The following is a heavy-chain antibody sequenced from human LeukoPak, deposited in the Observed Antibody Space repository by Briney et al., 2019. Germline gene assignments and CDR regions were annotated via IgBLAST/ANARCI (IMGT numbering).Heavy chain of an antibody. J-gene: IGHJ4*02. CDR1: GFTFTSYA. D-gene: IGHD3-10*01. Sequence: GGSLRLSRAASGFTFTSYAMNWVRQAPGKGLEWVSGISGSGGSAYCADSVKGRFSISRDNSKNTLYLQLNSLRVEDTAEYYCAKAHGGSYHSGIDWGQGTLVIVSS. CDR2: ISGSGGSA. CDR3: AKAHGGSYHSGID. V-gene: IGHV3-23*01.